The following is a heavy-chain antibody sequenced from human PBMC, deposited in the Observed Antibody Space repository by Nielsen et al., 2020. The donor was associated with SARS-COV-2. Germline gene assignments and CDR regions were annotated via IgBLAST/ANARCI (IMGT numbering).Heavy chain of an antibody. D-gene: IGHD4-17*01. V-gene: IGHV3-15*01. CDR1: GFTFGDYA. CDR2: IKSKTDGGTT. J-gene: IGHJ6*03. CDR3: TSMTNTDHYYYYYYMDV. Sequence: GGSLRLSCTASGFTFGDYAMSWFRQAPGKGLKWVGRIKSKTDGGTTDYAAPVKGRFTISRDDSKNTLYLQMNSLKTEDTAVYYCTSMTNTDHYYYYYYMDVWGKGTTVTVSS.